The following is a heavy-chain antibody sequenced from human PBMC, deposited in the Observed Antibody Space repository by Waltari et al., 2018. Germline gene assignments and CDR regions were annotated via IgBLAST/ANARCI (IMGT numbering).Heavy chain of an antibody. J-gene: IGHJ6*03. D-gene: IGHD6-19*01. CDR1: GGSISSYY. CDR2: IYYSGST. Sequence: QVQLQESGPGLVKPSETLSLTCTVSGGSISSYYWSWIRQPPGKGLEWIGYIYYSGSTNYNPSLKSRVTISVDTSKNQFSLKLSSVTAADTAVYYCAREIAVAGRGNYYYMDVWGKGTTVTISS. V-gene: IGHV4-59*01. CDR3: AREIAVAGRGNYYYMDV.